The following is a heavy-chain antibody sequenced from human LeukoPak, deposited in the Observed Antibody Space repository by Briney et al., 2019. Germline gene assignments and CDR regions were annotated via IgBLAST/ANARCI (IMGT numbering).Heavy chain of an antibody. CDR2: IFYSGST. J-gene: IGHJ4*01. D-gene: IGHD6-13*01. V-gene: IGHV4-59*08. CDR3: ARLSSSWSYFDY. CDR1: GGSISSYY. Sequence: SETLSPTCTVSGGSISSYYWSWIRQPPGKGLEWIGYIFYSGSTNYNPSLKSRVTISVDTSRNQFSLKLSSVTAADTAVYSCARLSSSWSYFDYWGQGTLVTVSS.